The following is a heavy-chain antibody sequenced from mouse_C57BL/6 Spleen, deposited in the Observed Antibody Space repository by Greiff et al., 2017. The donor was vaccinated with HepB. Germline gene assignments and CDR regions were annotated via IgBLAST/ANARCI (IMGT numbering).Heavy chain of an antibody. V-gene: IGHV1-82*01. Sequence: VQVVESGPELVKPGASVKISCKASGYAFSSSWMNWVKQRPGKGLEWIGRIYPGDGDTNYNGKFKGKATLTADKSSSTAYMQLSSLTSEDSAVYFCARSGGYYYGGHFDYWGQGTTLTVSS. CDR3: ARSGGYYYGGHFDY. J-gene: IGHJ2*01. D-gene: IGHD1-1*01. CDR1: GYAFSSSW. CDR2: IYPGDGDT.